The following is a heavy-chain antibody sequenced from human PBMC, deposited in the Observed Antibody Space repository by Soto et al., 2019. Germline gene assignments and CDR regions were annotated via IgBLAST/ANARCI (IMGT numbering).Heavy chain of an antibody. D-gene: IGHD2-2*01. Sequence: QVPLQESGPGLVKPSGALSLTCAVSGGSISSSNLWSWVRQPPGKGLEWIGEIYHSGSTNYNPSLKSRVTISVDKSKNQFSLKLSSVTAADTAVYYCARVVGGYYYGMDVWGQGTTVTVSS. CDR1: GGSISSSNL. CDR2: IYHSGST. CDR3: ARVVGGYYYGMDV. J-gene: IGHJ6*02. V-gene: IGHV4-4*02.